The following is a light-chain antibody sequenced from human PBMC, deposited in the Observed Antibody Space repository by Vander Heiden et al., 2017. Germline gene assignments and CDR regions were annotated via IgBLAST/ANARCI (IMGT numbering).Light chain of an antibody. V-gene: IGKV4-1*01. CDR2: WAS. CDR3: QQYYTTLFT. CDR1: QSVLYSSNDKNY. J-gene: IGKJ5*01. Sequence: DIVMTQSPDSLAVSLGERATINCKSSQSVLYSSNDKNYLAWYQQKPGQPPKLIIYWASTRESGVPDRFSGSGSGTDFTLTISSLQAEDVAVYYCQQYYTTLFTFGQGTRLEIK.